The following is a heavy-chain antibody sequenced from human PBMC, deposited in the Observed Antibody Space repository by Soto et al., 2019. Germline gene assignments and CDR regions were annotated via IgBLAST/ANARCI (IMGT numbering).Heavy chain of an antibody. V-gene: IGHV4-28*01. D-gene: IGHD3-22*01. J-gene: IGHJ4*02. CDR1: GYSISSSNW. CDR3: ARIDSSGLFDY. Sequence: SETLSLTCAVSGYSISSSNWWGWIRQPPGKGLEWIGYIYYSGTTYYNPSLKSRVTMSVDTSKNQFSLKLTSVTAADTAVYYCARIDSSGLFDYWGQGTLVTVSS. CDR2: IYYSGTT.